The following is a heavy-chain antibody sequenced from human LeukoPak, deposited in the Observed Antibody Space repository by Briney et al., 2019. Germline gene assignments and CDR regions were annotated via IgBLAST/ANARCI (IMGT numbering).Heavy chain of an antibody. D-gene: IGHD5/OR15-5a*01. J-gene: IGHJ2*01. V-gene: IGHV3-23*01. CDR2: ITAIGSTT. CDR3: AKANIVSTIGWYFDL. CDR1: GFTLTIYT. Sequence: GGSLRLSCAASGFTLTIYTIGLVRQVPGKGLEWVSLITAIGSTTYYADSVKGRFTISRDSSTSTLYLQMNTLRAEDTAVYYCAKANIVSTIGWYFDLWGRGTLVTVSS.